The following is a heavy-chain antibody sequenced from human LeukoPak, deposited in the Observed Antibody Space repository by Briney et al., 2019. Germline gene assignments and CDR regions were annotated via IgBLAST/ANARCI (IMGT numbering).Heavy chain of an antibody. CDR2: IIPIFDTA. Sequence: ASVKVSCKASGGTFSSYAISWVRQAPGQGLEWMGGIIPIFDTANYAQKFQGRVTITADKSTSTAYMELSSLRSEDTAVYYCARVRLLSEFDYWGQGTLVTVSS. V-gene: IGHV1-69*06. J-gene: IGHJ4*02. D-gene: IGHD2-15*01. CDR1: GGTFSSYA. CDR3: ARVRLLSEFDY.